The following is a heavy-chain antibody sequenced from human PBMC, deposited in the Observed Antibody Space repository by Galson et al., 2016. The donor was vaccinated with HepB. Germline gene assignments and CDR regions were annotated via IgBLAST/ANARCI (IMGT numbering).Heavy chain of an antibody. CDR3: TSDGIAAIGIDY. V-gene: IGHV3-74*01. CDR2: INSDATST. J-gene: IGHJ4*02. D-gene: IGHD6-13*01. Sequence: SLRLSCAASGSIFSGYWMHWVRQAPGKGLVWVSRINSDATSTSHADSVKGRFTISRDNAKSTLYLQMNSLRAEDTAIYYCTSDGIAAIGIDYWGQGTLVTVSS. CDR1: GSIFSGYW.